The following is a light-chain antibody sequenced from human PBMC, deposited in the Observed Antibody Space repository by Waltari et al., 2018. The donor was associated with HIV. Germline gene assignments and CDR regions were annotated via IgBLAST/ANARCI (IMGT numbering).Light chain of an antibody. CDR2: DAS. J-gene: IGKJ2*01. Sequence: EIVLTQSPATLSLSPGERATLSCRASQSVSSYFAWYQQKPGQAPRLLIYDASKRATGIPARFSGSGSGTDFTLTINSLEPEDFAVYYCQQYGSSPPRFTFGQGTKVEI. CDR1: QSVSSY. V-gene: IGKV3-11*01. CDR3: QQYGSSPPRFT.